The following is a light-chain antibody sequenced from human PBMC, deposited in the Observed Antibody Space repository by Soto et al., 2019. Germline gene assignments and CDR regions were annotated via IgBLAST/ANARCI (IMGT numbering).Light chain of an antibody. V-gene: IGKV3-11*01. CDR3: QQRSSWPLT. CDR1: QSVSSY. Sequence: EIVLTQSPATLSLSPGGRATLSCRASQSVSSYLAWYQQRPGQAPRLLMYDASNRATGIPARFSGSGSGTDFTLSISSLESEDFAVYYCQQRSSWPLTFGQGTRLEI. J-gene: IGKJ5*01. CDR2: DAS.